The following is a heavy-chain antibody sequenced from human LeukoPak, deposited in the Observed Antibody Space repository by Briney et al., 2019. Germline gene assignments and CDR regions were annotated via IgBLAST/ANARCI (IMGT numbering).Heavy chain of an antibody. J-gene: IGHJ4*02. CDR2: ITYNGANS. CDR3: AKESVGYVPVD. V-gene: IGHV3-23*01. D-gene: IGHD3-10*02. Sequence: GGSLRLSCVASGFTFSNFAMNWVRQAAGKGLERVSSITYNGANSYYADSVKGRFTISRDSSKNTLYLQMNSLRAEDTAVYYCAKESVGYVPVDWGQGTLVIVSS. CDR1: GFTFSNFA.